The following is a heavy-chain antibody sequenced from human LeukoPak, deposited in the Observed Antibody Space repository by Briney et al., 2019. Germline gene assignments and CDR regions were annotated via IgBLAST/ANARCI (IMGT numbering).Heavy chain of an antibody. CDR2: FNPSGGST. D-gene: IGHD3-22*01. Sequence: ASVKVSCKASGYTFTSYGISWVRQAPGQGLEWMGKFNPSGGSTVYAQKFQGRVTMTTDMSTSIVYMNLSSLKSEDTAVYYCARGRVTSYYDNSGFYPRDYWGQGTLVTVSS. V-gene: IGHV1-46*01. CDR1: GYTFTSYG. J-gene: IGHJ4*02. CDR3: ARGRVTSYYDNSGFYPRDY.